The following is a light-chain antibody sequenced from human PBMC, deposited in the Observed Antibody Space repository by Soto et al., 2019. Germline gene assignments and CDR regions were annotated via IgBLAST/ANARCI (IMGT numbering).Light chain of an antibody. CDR1: SGHSNYA. CDR3: QTWGTGIHVV. J-gene: IGLJ2*01. V-gene: IGLV4-69*01. Sequence: QPVLTQSPSASASLGASVKLTCTLSSGHSNYAIAWHQQQPEKGPRYLMKLNSDGSHSKGDGIPDRFSGSNSGAERYLTISSLQSEDEADYYCQTWGTGIHVVFGGGTRSPS. CDR2: LNSDGSH.